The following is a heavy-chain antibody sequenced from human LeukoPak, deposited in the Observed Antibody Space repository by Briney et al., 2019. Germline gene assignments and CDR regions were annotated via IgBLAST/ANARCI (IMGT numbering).Heavy chain of an antibody. Sequence: ASVKVSCKASGYTFTKYYIHWVRQAPGQGLEWMGMINPSDGATTHAQRFQGRVTMTRDMSTTTVYVDLRSLRSEDPAVYFCAREMRGGLSGNLGGLFASYYTYYYMDVWGRGTTVTVSS. V-gene: IGHV1-46*01. D-gene: IGHD3-16*01. J-gene: IGHJ6*03. CDR3: AREMRGGLSGNLGGLFASYYTYYYMDV. CDR2: INPSDGAT. CDR1: GYTFTKYY.